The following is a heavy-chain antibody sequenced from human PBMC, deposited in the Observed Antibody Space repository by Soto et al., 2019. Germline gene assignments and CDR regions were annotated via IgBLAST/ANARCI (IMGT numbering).Heavy chain of an antibody. CDR1: GGSVSSGSYY. Sequence: PSETLSLTCTVSGGSVSSGSYYWSWIRQPPGKGLEWIGYIYYSGSTNYNPSLKSRVTISVDTSKNQFSLKLSSVTAADTAVYYCARLVGYSSGWFLYYYYGMDVWGQGTTVTVSS. CDR3: ARLVGYSSGWFLYYYYGMDV. CDR2: IYYSGST. V-gene: IGHV4-61*01. J-gene: IGHJ6*02. D-gene: IGHD6-19*01.